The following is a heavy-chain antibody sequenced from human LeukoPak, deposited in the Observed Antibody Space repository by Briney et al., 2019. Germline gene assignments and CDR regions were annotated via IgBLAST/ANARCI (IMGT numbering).Heavy chain of an antibody. CDR1: GGSIDSSGSY. CDR2: VYYGGDA. V-gene: IGHV4-39*01. J-gene: IGHJ6*02. D-gene: IGHD6-19*01. Sequence: SETLSLACTVSGGSIDSSGSYWGWIRQPPGKGLEWIGCVYYGGDAYYNPSLKSRVTISADLSKNQFSLSLISVTAADTALYYCARLFSRGWPYYYGLGAWGQGTTVTVSS. CDR3: ARLFSRGWPYYYGLGA.